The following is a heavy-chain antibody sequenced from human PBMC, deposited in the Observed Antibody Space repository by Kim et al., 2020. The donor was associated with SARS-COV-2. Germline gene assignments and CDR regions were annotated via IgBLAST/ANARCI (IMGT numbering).Heavy chain of an antibody. D-gene: IGHD3-3*01. CDR2: T. Sequence: TGYATKFQGRVTMTRNTSISTAYMELSSLGSEDPAVYYCARIYDFWSGYQPWGQGTLVTVSS. J-gene: IGHJ4*02. V-gene: IGHV1-8*01. CDR3: ARIYDFWSGYQP.